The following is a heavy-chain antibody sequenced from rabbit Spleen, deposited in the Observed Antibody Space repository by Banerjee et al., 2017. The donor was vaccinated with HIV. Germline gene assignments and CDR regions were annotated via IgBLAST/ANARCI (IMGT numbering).Heavy chain of an antibody. D-gene: IGHD7-1*01. Sequence: QEQLEESGGDLVKPEGSLTLTCKASGFSFSDRDVMCWVRQAPGKGLEWIACINAITGKAVYANWARGRFTVSKASSTTVTLQMTSLTAADTATYFCARDPGYPDYGCDLWGPGTLVTVS. J-gene: IGHJ4*01. CDR3: ARDPGYPDYGCDL. CDR2: INAITGKA. V-gene: IGHV1S45*01. CDR1: GFSFSDRDV.